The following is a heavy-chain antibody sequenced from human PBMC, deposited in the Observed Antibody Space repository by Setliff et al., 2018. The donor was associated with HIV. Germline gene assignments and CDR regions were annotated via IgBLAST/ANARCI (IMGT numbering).Heavy chain of an antibody. Sequence: PSETLSLTCAVYGGSFSGYYWSWIRQPPGKGLEWIGEINHSGSTNYNPSLKSRVTISVDTSKNQFSLKLSSVTAADTAVYYCARAIFGIVYYYIDVWGKGTTVTVSS. D-gene: IGHD3-3*01. J-gene: IGHJ6*03. CDR1: GGSFSGYY. V-gene: IGHV4-34*01. CDR2: INHSGST. CDR3: ARAIFGIVYYYIDV.